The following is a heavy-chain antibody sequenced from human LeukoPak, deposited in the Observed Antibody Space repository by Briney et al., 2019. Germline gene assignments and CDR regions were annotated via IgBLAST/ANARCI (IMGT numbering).Heavy chain of an antibody. V-gene: IGHV4-59*08. CDR3: AGGDDYVWGSYRPLWDY. D-gene: IGHD3-16*02. J-gene: IGHJ4*02. CDR2: IYYSGST. Sequence: SETLSLTCTVSGGSISSYYWSWIRQPPGKGLEWIGYIYYSGSTNYNPSLKSRVTISVDTSKNQFSLKLSSVTAAGTAVYYCAGGDDYVWGSYRPLWDYWGQGTLVTVSS. CDR1: GGSISSYY.